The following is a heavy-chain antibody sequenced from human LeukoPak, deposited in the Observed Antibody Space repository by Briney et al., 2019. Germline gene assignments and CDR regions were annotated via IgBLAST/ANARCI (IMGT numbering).Heavy chain of an antibody. Sequence: SSETLSLTCTVSGGSISSYYWSWIRQPPGKGLEWIGYIYYSGSTNYNPSLKSRVTISVDTSKNQFSLKLSSVTAADTAVYYCARASLGSGSYALAVWGKGTTVTISS. V-gene: IGHV4-59*01. CDR2: IYYSGST. J-gene: IGHJ6*04. D-gene: IGHD3-10*01. CDR1: GGSISSYY. CDR3: ARASLGSGSYALAV.